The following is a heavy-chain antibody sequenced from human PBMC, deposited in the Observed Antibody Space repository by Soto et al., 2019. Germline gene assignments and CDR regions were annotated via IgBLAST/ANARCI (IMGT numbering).Heavy chain of an antibody. CDR3: ARVEVVATISYYYYYMDV. J-gene: IGHJ6*03. CDR2: ISSSSSTI. D-gene: IGHD5-12*01. CDR1: GFTFSSYS. V-gene: IGHV3-48*01. Sequence: EVQLVESGGGLVQPGGSLRLSCAASGFTFSSYSMNWVRQAPGKGLEWVSYISSSSSTIYYADSVKGRFTISRDNAKNSRYLQMNSLRAEDTAVYYCARVEVVATISYYYYYMDVWGKGTTVTVSS.